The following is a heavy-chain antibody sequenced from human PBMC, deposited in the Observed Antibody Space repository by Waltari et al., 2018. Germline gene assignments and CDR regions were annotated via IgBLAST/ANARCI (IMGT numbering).Heavy chain of an antibody. CDR2: IYYSGST. V-gene: IGHV4-31*03. Sequence: QVQLQESGPGLVKPSQTLSLTCTLPGGPISSGGSYWSWIRQHPGKGLEWIGYIYYSGSTYYNPSLKSRVTISVDTSKNQFSLKLSSVTAADTAVYYCARDPPTVRDAFDIWGQGTMVTVSS. CDR3: ARDPPTVRDAFDI. D-gene: IGHD4-17*01. J-gene: IGHJ3*02. CDR1: GGPISSGGSY.